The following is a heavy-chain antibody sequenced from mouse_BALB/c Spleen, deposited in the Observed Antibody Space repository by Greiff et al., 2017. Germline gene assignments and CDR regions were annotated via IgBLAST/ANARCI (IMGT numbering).Heavy chain of an antibody. V-gene: IGHV1-69*01. CDR3: ARGGNYPSPMDY. CDR1: GYTFTDYW. J-gene: IGHJ4*01. D-gene: IGHD2-1*01. Sequence: QVQLQQPGAELVMPGASVKMSCKASGYTFTDYWMHWVKQRPGQGLEWIGAIDTSDSYTSYNQKFKGKATLTVDESSSTAYMQLSSLTSEDSAVYYCARGGNYPSPMDYWGQGTSVTVSS. CDR2: IDTSDSYT.